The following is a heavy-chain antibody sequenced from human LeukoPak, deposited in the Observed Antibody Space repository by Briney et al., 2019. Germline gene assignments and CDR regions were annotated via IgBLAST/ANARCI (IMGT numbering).Heavy chain of an antibody. J-gene: IGHJ4*02. V-gene: IGHV3-21*01. CDR2: ISSSSSYI. D-gene: IGHD3-9*01. Sequence: GGSLRLSCAASGFTFSSYSMNWVRQAPGKGLEWVSSISSSSSYIYYADSVKGRFTISRDNAKNSLYLQMNSLRAEDTAVYYCAGDFPKDCDILTGYLNFDYWGQGTLVTVSS. CDR3: AGDFPKDCDILTGYLNFDY. CDR1: GFTFSSYS.